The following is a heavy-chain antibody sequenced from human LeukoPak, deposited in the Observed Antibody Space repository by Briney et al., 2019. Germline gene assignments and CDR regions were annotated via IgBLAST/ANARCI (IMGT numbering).Heavy chain of an antibody. V-gene: IGHV3-23*01. Sequence: GGSLRLSCAASGFTFDDYGMSWVRQAPGKGLEWVSGMSGSGSGDNTYYADSVKSRFTISRDNSKNTLYLQMNSLRAEDTAVYYCARAGNIRFDYWGQGALVTVSS. CDR1: GFTFDDYG. CDR3: ARAGNIRFDY. D-gene: IGHD1/OR15-1a*01. J-gene: IGHJ4*02. CDR2: MSGSGSGDNT.